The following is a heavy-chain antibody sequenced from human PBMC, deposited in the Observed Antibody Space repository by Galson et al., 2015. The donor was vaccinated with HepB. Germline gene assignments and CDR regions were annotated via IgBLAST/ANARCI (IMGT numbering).Heavy chain of an antibody. CDR2: ITSNSDST. CDR1: GFTFSNYA. V-gene: IGHV3-23*01. J-gene: IGHJ4*02. CDR3: VNRRVDIRGV. Sequence: SLRLSCAASGFTFSNYAMSWVHQAPGKGLEWVSTITSNSDSTNYADSVKGRFTISRDNSKNTLYLQMNSLRAEDTAIYYCVNRRVDIRGVWDQGTLVTVSS. D-gene: IGHD3-10*01.